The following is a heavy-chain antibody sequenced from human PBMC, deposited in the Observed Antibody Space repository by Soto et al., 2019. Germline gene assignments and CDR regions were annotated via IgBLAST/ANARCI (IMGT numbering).Heavy chain of an antibody. CDR1: GDSFSGYY. D-gene: IGHD3-22*01. J-gene: IGHJ4*02. Sequence: QEQVQQWGAGLLKPSETLSLTCAVHGDSFSGYYWSWIRQSPGKGLEWIGEIDHSGSANYNPSLTSRVSMSVDTSSQQVSLKLSSVTAADTAVYSSARRIAMIVVVFDSWGQGTLVTVSS. CDR3: ARRIAMIVVVFDS. CDR2: IDHSGSA. V-gene: IGHV4-34*01.